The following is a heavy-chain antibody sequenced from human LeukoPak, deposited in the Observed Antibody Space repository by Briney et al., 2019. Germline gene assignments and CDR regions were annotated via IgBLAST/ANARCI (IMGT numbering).Heavy chain of an antibody. J-gene: IGHJ4*02. V-gene: IGHV3-74*01. CDR1: GFAYSGSS. D-gene: IGHD3-16*01. Sequence: GSPRVSCTASGFAYSGSSMHWVRQAPGKGLEWVSGIQRDGSNRTYAVSVKGRFTISRDNAKGSVYLQVNILRAEDTAVYYCSRGHYGPDYWGQGTLVTVSS. CDR3: SRGHYGPDY. CDR2: IQRDGSNR.